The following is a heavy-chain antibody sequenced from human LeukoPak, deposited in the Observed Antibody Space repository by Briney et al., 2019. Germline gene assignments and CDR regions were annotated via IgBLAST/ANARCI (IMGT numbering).Heavy chain of an antibody. CDR2: IYYSGST. CDR3: ARHDYSNYALRL. Sequence: SGPTLVKPSETLSLTCTVSGGSISSYYWSWIRQPPGKGLEWIGYIYYSGSTNYNPSLKSRVTISVDTSKNQFSLKLSSVTAADTAVYYGARHDYSNYALRLWGQGTLVTVSS. V-gene: IGHV4-59*08. D-gene: IGHD4-11*01. J-gene: IGHJ4*02. CDR1: GGSISSYY.